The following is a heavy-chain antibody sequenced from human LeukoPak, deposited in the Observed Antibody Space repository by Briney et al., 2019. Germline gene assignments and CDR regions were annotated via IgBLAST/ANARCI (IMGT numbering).Heavy chain of an antibody. Sequence: GGSLRLSCAASGFSLNNAWMTWVRQAPGKGLEWVGRIKSKIDGGTINYAAPVKGRFTISRDDSKHPLYIQMNSLKIEDTAVYHCTTDVGGYCSSSSCSSGAFDLWGRGTTVTVSS. CDR2: IKSKIDGGTI. CDR3: TTDVGGYCSSSSCSSGAFDL. J-gene: IGHJ3*01. V-gene: IGHV3-15*01. D-gene: IGHD2-2*01. CDR1: GFSLNNAW.